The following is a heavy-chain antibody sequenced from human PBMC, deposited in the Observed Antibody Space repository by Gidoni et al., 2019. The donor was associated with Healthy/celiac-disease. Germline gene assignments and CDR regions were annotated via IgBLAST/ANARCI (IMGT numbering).Heavy chain of an antibody. Sequence: QVQLVESGGGVVQPGRSLRLSCAASGFTFSSYGMLWVRQAPVQGLEWVAVISYDGSNKYYADSVKGRFTISRDNSKNTLYLQMNSLRAEDTAVYYCAKDLEYCSSTSCYTGYWGQGTLVTVSS. J-gene: IGHJ4*02. D-gene: IGHD2-2*02. CDR1: GFTFSSYG. CDR2: ISYDGSNK. V-gene: IGHV3-30*18. CDR3: AKDLEYCSSTSCYTGY.